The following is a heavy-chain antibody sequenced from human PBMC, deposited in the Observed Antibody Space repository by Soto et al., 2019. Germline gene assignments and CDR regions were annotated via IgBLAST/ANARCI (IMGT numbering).Heavy chain of an antibody. CDR1: GFTFSSYS. CDR2: ISSSSSTI. D-gene: IGHD1-26*01. V-gene: IGHV3-48*02. Sequence: GGSLRLSCAASGFTFSSYSMNWVRQAPGKGLEWVSYISSSSSTIYYADSVKGRFTISRDNAKNSLYLQMNSLRDEDTAVYYCARDHLQNIVGATLFDYWGQGTLVTVS. CDR3: ARDHLQNIVGATLFDY. J-gene: IGHJ4*02.